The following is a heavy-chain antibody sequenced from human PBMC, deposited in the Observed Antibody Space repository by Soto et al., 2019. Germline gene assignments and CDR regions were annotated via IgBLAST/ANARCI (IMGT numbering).Heavy chain of an antibody. Sequence: QVQLVESGGGVVQPGRSLRLSCAASGFTFSSYGMHWVRQAPGKGLEWGAVISYDGSNKYYADSVKGRFTISRDNSKNTLDLLMNILRAEDTALYYCAKDPRSQMLPTYYFDYWGQGTLVTVSS. D-gene: IGHD2-2*01. J-gene: IGHJ4*02. CDR3: AKDPRSQMLPTYYFDY. CDR2: ISYDGSNK. CDR1: GFTFSSYG. V-gene: IGHV3-30*18.